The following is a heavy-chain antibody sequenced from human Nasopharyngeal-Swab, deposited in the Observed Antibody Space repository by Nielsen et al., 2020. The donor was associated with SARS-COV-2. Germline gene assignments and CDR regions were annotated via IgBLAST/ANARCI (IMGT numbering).Heavy chain of an antibody. Sequence: SETLSLTCTISGGSISTYYWGWVRQPPGKGLEWIGYVHYSGSTNYNPSLETRVTISVDTSKNQFSLKLTSVTAADTAVYYCARGGAESFDPTEGLDYWGQGTLVTVSS. CDR2: VHYSGST. V-gene: IGHV4-59*01. J-gene: IGHJ4*02. CDR1: GGSISTYY. D-gene: IGHD1-26*01. CDR3: ARGGAESFDPTEGLDY.